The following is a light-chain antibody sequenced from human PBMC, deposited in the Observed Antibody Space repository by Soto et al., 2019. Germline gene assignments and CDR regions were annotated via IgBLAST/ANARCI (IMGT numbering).Light chain of an antibody. J-gene: IGKJ1*01. V-gene: IGKV1-5*01. CDR3: QQYNSSSWT. CDR2: DAS. CDR1: QSVSNW. Sequence: DIQMTQSPSTLSASVGERVTITCRASQSVSNWLAWYQQKPGKAPKLLIYDASRLESGVLSRFSGSGSGTEFTLTISSLQPDDFATSYCQQYNSSSWTFGQGTKVDIK.